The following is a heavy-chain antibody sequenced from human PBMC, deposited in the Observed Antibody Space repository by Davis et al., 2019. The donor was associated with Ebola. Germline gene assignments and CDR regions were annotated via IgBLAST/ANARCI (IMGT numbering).Heavy chain of an antibody. J-gene: IGHJ5*02. CDR3: AAYRWNTWFAP. CDR1: GGSISSYF. V-gene: IGHV4-4*07. D-gene: IGHD2-21*01. Sequence: SETLSLTCTVSGGSISSYFWGWIRQPAGKGLEWIGRIYTSGSTNYNPSLKSRVTMSVDTSKNQFSLKLSSVTAADTAVYYCAAYRWNTWFAPWGPGTLVTVSS. CDR2: IYTSGST.